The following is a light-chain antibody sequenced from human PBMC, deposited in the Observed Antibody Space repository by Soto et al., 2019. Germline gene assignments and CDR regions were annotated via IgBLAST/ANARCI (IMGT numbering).Light chain of an antibody. CDR3: QQADSFPWT. Sequence: DIQMTQSPSSVSASVGDTVTITCRASQGVDNRLAWYQQKPGKAPKLLIYAASSLHSGVPTRFSGSGSGADYTLTIRSLQPEDFATYYCQQADSFPWTFGQGTKVEI. CDR2: AAS. V-gene: IGKV1-12*01. J-gene: IGKJ1*01. CDR1: QGVDNR.